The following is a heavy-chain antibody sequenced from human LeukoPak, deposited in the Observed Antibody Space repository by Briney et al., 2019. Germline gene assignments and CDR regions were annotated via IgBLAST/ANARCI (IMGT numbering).Heavy chain of an antibody. CDR3: ARTYYDILTPFRY. Sequence: SETLSLTCTVSGGSISSSSYYWGWIRQPPGKGLEWIGSIYYSGSTYYNPSLKSRVTISVDTSKNQFSLKLSSVTAADTAVYYCARTYYDILTPFRYWGQGTLVTVSS. J-gene: IGHJ4*02. CDR1: GGSISSSSYY. CDR2: IYYSGST. D-gene: IGHD3-9*01. V-gene: IGHV4-39*07.